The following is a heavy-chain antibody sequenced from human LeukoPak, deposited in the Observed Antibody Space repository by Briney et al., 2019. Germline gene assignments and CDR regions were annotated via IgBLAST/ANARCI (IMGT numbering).Heavy chain of an antibody. CDR2: IYYSGST. CDR3: ARVGAGFRVAGFDY. V-gene: IGHV4-30-4*01. Sequence: SETLSLTCAVYGGSFSGYYWSWIRQPPGKGLEWIGYIYYSGSTYYNPSLKSRVIISVDKSKNQFSLKLSSVTAADTAVYYCARVGAGFRVAGFDYWGQGTLVTVSS. CDR1: GGSFSGYY. D-gene: IGHD6-19*01. J-gene: IGHJ4*02.